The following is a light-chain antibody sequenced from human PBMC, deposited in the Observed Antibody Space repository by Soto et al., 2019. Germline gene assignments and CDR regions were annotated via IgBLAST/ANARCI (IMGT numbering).Light chain of an antibody. V-gene: IGLV4-69*01. J-gene: IGLJ2*01. Sequence: QPVLTQSPSASASLGASVKLTCTLSSGHISYAIAWHQQQPEKGPRYLMKVNSDGSHIKGDGIPDRFSGSSSGAERYLTISSLQSEDEADYYCQTWGTGIRVFGGGTKLTVL. CDR1: SGHISYA. CDR3: QTWGTGIRV. CDR2: VNSDGSH.